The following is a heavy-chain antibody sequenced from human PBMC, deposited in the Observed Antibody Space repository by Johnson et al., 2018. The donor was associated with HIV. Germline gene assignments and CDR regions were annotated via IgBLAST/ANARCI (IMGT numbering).Heavy chain of an antibody. V-gene: IGHV3-66*01. J-gene: IGHJ3*02. D-gene: IGHD6-13*01. CDR1: GFTVSSNY. CDR2: IYSGGST. Sequence: EQLVESGGGLVQPGGSLRLSCAASGFTVSSNYMSWVRQAPGKGLEWVSVIYSGGSTYYADSVKGRFTISRDNSKNTLYLQMNSLRAEDTAVYYCARDGAQQLARDAFDIWGQGTMVTVSS. CDR3: ARDGAQQLARDAFDI.